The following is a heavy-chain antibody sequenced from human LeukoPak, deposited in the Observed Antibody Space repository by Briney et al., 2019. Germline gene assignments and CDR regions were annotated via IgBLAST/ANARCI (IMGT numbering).Heavy chain of an antibody. CDR2: ISYDGSNK. CDR3: ARSGVAFDI. J-gene: IGHJ3*02. CDR1: GFTFSSYA. V-gene: IGHV3-30-3*01. Sequence: GGSLRLSCAASGFTFSSYAMHWVRQAPGKGLEWVAVISYDGSNKYYADSVKGRFTISRDNSKNTLYLQMNSLRAEDTAVYYCARSGVAFDIWGQGTMVTVSS. D-gene: IGHD3-10*01.